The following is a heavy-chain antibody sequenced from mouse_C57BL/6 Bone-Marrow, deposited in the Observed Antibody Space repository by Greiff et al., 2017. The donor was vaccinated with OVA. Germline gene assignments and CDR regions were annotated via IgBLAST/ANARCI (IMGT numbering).Heavy chain of an antibody. V-gene: IGHV14-4*01. Sequence: EVQLQQSGAELVRPGASVKLSCTASGFNIKDDYMHWVKQRPEQGLEWIGWIDPENGDTEYASKFQGKATITADTSANTAYLQLSSLTSEDTAVYYCTTITTALSGDAMDDWGQGTSVTVSS. CDR3: TTITTALSGDAMDD. CDR1: GFNIKDDY. CDR2: IDPENGDT. D-gene: IGHD1-2*01. J-gene: IGHJ4*01.